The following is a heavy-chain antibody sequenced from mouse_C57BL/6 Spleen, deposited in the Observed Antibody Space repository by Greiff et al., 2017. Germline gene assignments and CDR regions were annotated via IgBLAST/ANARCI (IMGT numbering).Heavy chain of an antibody. D-gene: IGHD2-5*01. Sequence: QVQLKQSGAELVRPGASVTLSCKASGYTFTDYEMHWVKQTPVHGLEWIGAIDPETGGTAYNQKFKGKAILTADKSSSTAYMELRSLTSEDSAVYYCTRRSNYVGYAMDCWGQGTSVTVSS. CDR2: IDPETGGT. CDR3: TRRSNYVGYAMDC. J-gene: IGHJ4*01. V-gene: IGHV1-15*01. CDR1: GYTFTDYE.